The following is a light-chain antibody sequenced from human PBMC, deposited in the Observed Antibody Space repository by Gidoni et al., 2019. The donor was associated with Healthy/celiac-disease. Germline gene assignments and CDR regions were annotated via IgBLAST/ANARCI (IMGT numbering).Light chain of an antibody. CDR2: DDS. CDR1: NIGSKS. V-gene: IGLV3-21*02. Sequence: SYVLTQPPSVSVAPGQTARITWGGNNIGSKSVHWYQQKPGQAPVPVVYDDSDRPSGIPERFSGSNSGNTATLTISRVEAGDEADYYCQVWDSSSDPRVFGGGTKLTVL. J-gene: IGLJ3*02. CDR3: QVWDSSSDPRV.